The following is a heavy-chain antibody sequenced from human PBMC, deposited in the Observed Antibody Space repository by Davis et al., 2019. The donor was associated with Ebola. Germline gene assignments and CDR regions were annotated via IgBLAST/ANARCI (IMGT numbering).Heavy chain of an antibody. CDR1: GGTFSSYA. Sequence: SVKVSCKASGGTFSSYAISWVRQAPGQGLEWMGGIIPIFGTANYAQKFQGRVTITADKSTSTAYMELSSLRSEDTAVYYCARDHSSVYYYYGMDVWGQGTTVTVS. D-gene: IGHD6-19*01. V-gene: IGHV1-69*06. J-gene: IGHJ6*02. CDR3: ARDHSSVYYYYGMDV. CDR2: IIPIFGTA.